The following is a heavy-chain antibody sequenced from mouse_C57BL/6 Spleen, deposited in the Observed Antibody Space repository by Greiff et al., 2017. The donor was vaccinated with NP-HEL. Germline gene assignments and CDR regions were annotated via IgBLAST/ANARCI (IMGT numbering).Heavy chain of an antibody. CDR1: GYAFSSSW. Sequence: QVQLQQSGPELVKPGASVKISCKASGYAFSSSWMNWVKQRPGKGLEWIGRIYPGDGDTNYNGKFKGKATLTADKSSSTAYMQLSSLTSEDSAVYFCAREGQLLRGYFDYWGQGTTLTVSS. J-gene: IGHJ2*01. CDR3: AREGQLLRGYFDY. V-gene: IGHV1-82*01. CDR2: IYPGDGDT. D-gene: IGHD1-1*01.